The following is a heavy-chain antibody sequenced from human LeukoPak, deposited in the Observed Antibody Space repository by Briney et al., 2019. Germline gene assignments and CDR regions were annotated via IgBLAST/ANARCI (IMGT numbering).Heavy chain of an antibody. CDR2: TPYDGSSD. CDR3: ARDYREGWTNWFDP. Sequence: GGSLRLSCVASGFNFNNHGIHWVRQAPGRGLEWVAITPYDGSSDYYADTVKGRFTISRDNSKNTVYLQMNSLRPDDTAVYYCARDYREGWTNWFDPWGQGTLVTVSS. CDR1: GFNFNNHG. D-gene: IGHD2-15*01. V-gene: IGHV3-30*02. J-gene: IGHJ5*02.